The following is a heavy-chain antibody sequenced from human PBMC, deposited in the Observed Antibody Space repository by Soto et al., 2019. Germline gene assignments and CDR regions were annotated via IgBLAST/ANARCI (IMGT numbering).Heavy chain of an antibody. D-gene: IGHD1-26*01. Sequence: GGSLRLSCAASGFTFSNAWMSWVRQAPGKGLEWVGRIKSKTDGGTTDYAAPVKGRFTISRDDSKNTLYLQMNSLKTEDTAVYYCTAQFLSGSYHYYYYGMDVWGQGTTVTVSS. CDR3: TAQFLSGSYHYYYYGMDV. CDR1: GFTFSNAW. J-gene: IGHJ6*02. CDR2: IKSKTDGGTT. V-gene: IGHV3-15*01.